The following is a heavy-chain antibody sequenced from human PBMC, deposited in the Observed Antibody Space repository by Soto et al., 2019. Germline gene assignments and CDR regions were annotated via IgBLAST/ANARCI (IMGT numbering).Heavy chain of an antibody. V-gene: IGHV4-4*02. Sequence: SETLSLTCAVSSGSISSSNWWSWVRQPPGKGLEWIGEIYHSGSTNYNPSLKSRVTISVDKSKNQFSLKLSSVTAADTAVYYCARGTGDYRYYYYYMAVWGKGTTVTVSS. CDR2: IYHSGST. CDR3: ARGTGDYRYYYYYMAV. CDR1: SGSISSSNW. D-gene: IGHD4-17*01. J-gene: IGHJ6*03.